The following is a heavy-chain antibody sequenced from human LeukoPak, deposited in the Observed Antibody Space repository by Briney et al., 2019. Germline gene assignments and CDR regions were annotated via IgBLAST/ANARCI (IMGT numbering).Heavy chain of an antibody. CDR3: AKTRDDLLVGHIDY. D-gene: IGHD3/OR15-3a*01. Sequence: SETLSLTCSVSGGSISSYYWSWIRQPAGKGREWIGRIYTTGNTDYNPSLKSRVTISVDTSKNQFSLKLSSVTAADTAVYYCAKTRDDLLVGHIDYWGQGTLVTVSS. J-gene: IGHJ4*02. V-gene: IGHV4-4*07. CDR1: GGSISSYY. CDR2: IYTTGNT.